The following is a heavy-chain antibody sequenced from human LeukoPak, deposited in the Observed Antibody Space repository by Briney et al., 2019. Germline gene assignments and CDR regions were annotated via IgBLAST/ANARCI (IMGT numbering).Heavy chain of an antibody. D-gene: IGHD3-10*01. CDR2: INPNSGGT. Sequence: GASVKVSCTASGYTFTGYYIHWVRQAPGQGLEWMGRINPNSGGTNYAQKFQGRVTMTRDTSISTAYMELSRLRSDDTAVYYCARGGPSFGSKYNWFDPWGQGTLVTVSS. CDR3: ARGGPSFGSKYNWFDP. CDR1: GYTFTGYY. J-gene: IGHJ5*02. V-gene: IGHV1-2*06.